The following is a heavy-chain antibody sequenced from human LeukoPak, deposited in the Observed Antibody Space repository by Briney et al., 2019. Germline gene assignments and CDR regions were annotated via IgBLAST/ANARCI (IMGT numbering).Heavy chain of an antibody. CDR3: ASGGNYWPQWWFDP. J-gene: IGHJ5*02. CDR1: GGSLSTYY. V-gene: IGHV4-59*01. D-gene: IGHD1-26*01. CDR2: IYYTGST. Sequence: SGTLSLTCTVSGGSLSTYYWSWVRQPPGKGLEWIGYIYYTGSTSYNSSLKSRVTISLDASKNQFSLELNSVTPADTAVYYCASGGNYWPQWWFDPWGRGTLVSVSS.